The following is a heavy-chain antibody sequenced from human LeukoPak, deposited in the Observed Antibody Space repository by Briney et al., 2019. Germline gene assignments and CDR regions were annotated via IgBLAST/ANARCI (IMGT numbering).Heavy chain of an antibody. CDR2: ISAYNGNT. CDR3: ARPYYDILTGYYGGAFDI. D-gene: IGHD3-9*01. V-gene: IGHV1-18*01. Sequence: GASVKVSCKASGYTFTSYDINWVRQAPGQGLEWMGWISAYNGNTNYAQKLQGRVTMTTDTSTSTAYMELRGLRSDDTAVYYCARPYYDILTGYYGGAFDIWGQGTMVTVSS. J-gene: IGHJ3*02. CDR1: GYTFTSYD.